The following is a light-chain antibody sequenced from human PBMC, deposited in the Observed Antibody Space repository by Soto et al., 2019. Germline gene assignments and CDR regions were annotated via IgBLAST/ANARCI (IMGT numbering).Light chain of an antibody. CDR3: QQYSTYPWT. J-gene: IGKJ1*01. Sequence: DIQTTQSPSTLSASVGDRVTITCRASQSISTWLAWYQQKPGKAPKLLIYKASSLESGVPSEFSGSGSGTEFTLTISSLQPDDFATYYCQQYSTYPWTFGQGTKVEI. V-gene: IGKV1-5*03. CDR2: KAS. CDR1: QSISTW.